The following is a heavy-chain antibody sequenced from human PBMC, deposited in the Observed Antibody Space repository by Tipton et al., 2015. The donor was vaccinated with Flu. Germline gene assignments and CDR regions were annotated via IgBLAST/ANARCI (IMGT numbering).Heavy chain of an antibody. J-gene: IGHJ4*02. Sequence: SLRLSCAASGFTFDDYDMHWVRQAPGKGLEWVSGISWNSGSIGYADSVKGRFTISRDNAKNSLYLQMNSLRAEDTALYYCAKNLLYYDSSGYYPGGFDYWGQGTLVTVSS. CDR2: ISWNSGSI. CDR1: GFTFDDYD. V-gene: IGHV3-9*01. D-gene: IGHD3-22*01. CDR3: AKNLLYYDSSGYYPGGFDY.